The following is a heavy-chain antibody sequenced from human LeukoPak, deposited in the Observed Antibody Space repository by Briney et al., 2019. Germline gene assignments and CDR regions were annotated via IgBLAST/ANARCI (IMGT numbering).Heavy chain of an antibody. CDR3: ARIGYFDWLQIDY. CDR2: IKQDGSEK. CDR1: GFTFSSYW. Sequence: GGSLRLSCAASGFTFSSYWMSWVRQAPGKGLEWVANIKQDGSEKYYVDSVKGRFTISRDNAKNSLYLQMNSLRAEDTAVYYCARIGYFDWLQIDYWGQGTLVTVSS. J-gene: IGHJ4*02. D-gene: IGHD3-9*01. V-gene: IGHV3-7*01.